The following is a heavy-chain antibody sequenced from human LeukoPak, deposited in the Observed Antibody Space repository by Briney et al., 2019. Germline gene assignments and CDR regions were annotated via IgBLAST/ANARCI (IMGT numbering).Heavy chain of an antibody. CDR3: ARDQLGGSCSSTRCYTSFNS. J-gene: IGHJ5*02. D-gene: IGHD2-2*02. Sequence: PGGSLRLSCAASGFTFSSYGMHWVRQAPGKGLEWVAFIRYDGSNKYYADSVKGRFTISRDNSKDTLFLQMNSLRAEDTAVYYCARDQLGGSCSSTRCYTSFNSWGQGTLVTVSS. V-gene: IGHV3-30*02. CDR1: GFTFSSYG. CDR2: IRYDGSNK.